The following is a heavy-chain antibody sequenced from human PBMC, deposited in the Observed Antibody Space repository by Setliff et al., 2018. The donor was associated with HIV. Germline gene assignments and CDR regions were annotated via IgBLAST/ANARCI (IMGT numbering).Heavy chain of an antibody. Sequence: PSETLSLTCTVSGGSVSSGAYFWSWIRQHPGKGLEWMGYMSKRGTYIINPSLESRMTMSVDTSKNQLYLRLKSVTAADTAVYFCARDAVEASIPGGWFDSWGPGTLVTV. CDR2: MSKRGTY. CDR1: GGSVSSGAYF. V-gene: IGHV4-31*03. CDR3: ARDAVEASIPGGWFDS. D-gene: IGHD2-21*01. J-gene: IGHJ5*01.